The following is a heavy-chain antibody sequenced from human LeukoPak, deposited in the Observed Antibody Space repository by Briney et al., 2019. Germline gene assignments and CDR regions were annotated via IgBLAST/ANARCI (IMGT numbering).Heavy chain of an antibody. J-gene: IGHJ4*02. CDR3: ATIAVAGTWDFDY. V-gene: IGHV1-46*01. Sequence: ASVKVSCKASGYTFTSYYMHWVRQAPGQGLEWMGIINPSGGSTSYAQKLQGRVTMTRDTSTSTVYMELSSLRSEDTAVYYCATIAVAGTWDFDYWGQGTLVTVSS. CDR2: INPSGGST. D-gene: IGHD6-19*01. CDR1: GYTFTSYY.